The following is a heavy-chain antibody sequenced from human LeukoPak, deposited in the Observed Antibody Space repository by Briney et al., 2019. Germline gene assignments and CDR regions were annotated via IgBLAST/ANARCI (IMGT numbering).Heavy chain of an antibody. CDR3: ARRPGSYFDY. V-gene: IGHV5-51*01. J-gene: IGHJ4*02. Sequence: GESLKISCKGSGYSFTTNWIGWVRQVPGKGLEWMGIIYPSDSDTRYSPSFQGQVTISADKSISTAYLQWSSLKASGTAMYYCARRPGSYFDYWGQGTLVTVSP. CDR2: IYPSDSDT. D-gene: IGHD1-26*01. CDR1: GYSFTTNW.